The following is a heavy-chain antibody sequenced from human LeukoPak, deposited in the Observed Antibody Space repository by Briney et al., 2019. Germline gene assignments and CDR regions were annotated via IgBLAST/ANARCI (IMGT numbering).Heavy chain of an antibody. Sequence: PGGSLRLSCAASGFSFSDHWMTWVRHAPGKGLEWVANIKQDGSETYYVDSVRGRFTISRDNAKNSLYLQMNSLRAEDTAIYYCARDPYDRGGYGAFDLGGLGTTITVSS. CDR2: IKQDGSET. J-gene: IGHJ3*01. CDR3: ARDPYDRGGYGAFDL. D-gene: IGHD3-22*01. V-gene: IGHV3-7*01. CDR1: GFSFSDHW.